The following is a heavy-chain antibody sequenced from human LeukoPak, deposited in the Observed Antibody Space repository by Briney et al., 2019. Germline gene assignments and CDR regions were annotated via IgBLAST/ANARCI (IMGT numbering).Heavy chain of an antibody. CDR2: ISPRDGST. CDR3: AREGGELGYFDP. V-gene: IGHV1-46*01. Sequence: ATVKVSCKASGYTFSNYYIHWVRQTPGQGLEWMGIISPRDGSTSYVQKFQGRLTMTSDASTSAVYMELSSLRSEDTAVYYCAREGGELGYFDPWGQGTLVTVSS. CDR1: GYTFSNYY. J-gene: IGHJ5*02. D-gene: IGHD3-16*01.